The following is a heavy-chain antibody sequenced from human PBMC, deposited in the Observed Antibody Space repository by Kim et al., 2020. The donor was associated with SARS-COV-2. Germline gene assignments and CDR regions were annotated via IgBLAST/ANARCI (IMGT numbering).Heavy chain of an antibody. CDR3: AKDLGTPMIVVVISQFDSSLGPLGYFDY. V-gene: IGHV3-23*01. Sequence: GGSLRLSCAASGFTFSSYAMSWVRQAPGKGLEWVSAISGSGGSTYYADSVKGRFTISRDNSKNTLYLQMNSLRAEDTAVYYCAKDLGTPMIVVVISQFDSSLGPLGYFDYWGQGTLVTVSS. D-gene: IGHD3-22*01. CDR1: GFTFSSYA. CDR2: ISGSGGST. J-gene: IGHJ4*02.